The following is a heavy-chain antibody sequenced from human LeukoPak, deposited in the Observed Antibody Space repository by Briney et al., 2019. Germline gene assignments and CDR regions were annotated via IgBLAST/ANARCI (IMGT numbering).Heavy chain of an antibody. CDR3: ARSRYYDYVWGSYRYLGSFDY. J-gene: IGHJ4*02. D-gene: IGHD3-16*02. Sequence: SETLSLTCTVPGGSISSSSYYWGWIRQPPGTGLEWIGSIYYSGSTYYSPSLKTRVTISVDKSKSQFSLNLTSVTAADTAVYYCARSRYYDYVWGSYRYLGSFDYWGQGTLVTVSS. V-gene: IGHV4-39*07. CDR1: GGSISSSSYY. CDR2: IYYSGST.